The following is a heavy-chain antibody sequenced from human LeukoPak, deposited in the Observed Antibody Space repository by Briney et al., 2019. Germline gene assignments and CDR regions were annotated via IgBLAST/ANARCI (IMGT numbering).Heavy chain of an antibody. D-gene: IGHD3-22*01. V-gene: IGHV3-64D*09. J-gene: IGHJ4*02. Sequence: GWSLRLSCSASGHTFRSHAMHGVRHAPGNGLEYVSAISCNVATIYYTDSAKGRFTIPRDNSKKTLYLKMSSMRVEDTAVYYCVKGSEAYCDSKSDYWGQGTLVTVSS. CDR2: ISCNVATI. CDR1: GHTFRSHA. CDR3: VKGSEAYCDSKSDY.